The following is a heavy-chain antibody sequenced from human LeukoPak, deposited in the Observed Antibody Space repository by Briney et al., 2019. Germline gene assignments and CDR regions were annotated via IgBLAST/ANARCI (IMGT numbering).Heavy chain of an antibody. D-gene: IGHD6-19*01. Sequence: PGGSLRLSCAASGFTFSSYGMHWVRQAPGKGLEWVAFIRYDGSNKYYADSVKGRFTISRDNSKNTLYLQMNSLRAEDTAVYYCASTGYSSGWSDYWGQGTLVTVSS. CDR3: ASTGYSSGWSDY. J-gene: IGHJ4*02. CDR2: IRYDGSNK. CDR1: GFTFSSYG. V-gene: IGHV3-30*02.